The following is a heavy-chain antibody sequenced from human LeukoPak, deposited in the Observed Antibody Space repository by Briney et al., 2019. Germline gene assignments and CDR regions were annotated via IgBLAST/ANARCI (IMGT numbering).Heavy chain of an antibody. Sequence: GGSLRLSCAASGFTFNRRGIHWVRQAPGKGLEWVAVISYDGSDRYYADSVKGRFTISRDNSKNTLYLRMNSLRTEDTAVYYCAKDSPQLALDYWGQGTLVTVSS. CDR1: GFTFNRRG. V-gene: IGHV3-30*18. CDR3: AKDSPQLALDY. J-gene: IGHJ4*02. CDR2: ISYDGSDR. D-gene: IGHD3-3*02.